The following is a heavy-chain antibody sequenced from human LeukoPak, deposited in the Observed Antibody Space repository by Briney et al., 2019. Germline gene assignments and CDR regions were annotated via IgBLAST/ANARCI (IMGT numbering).Heavy chain of an antibody. CDR1: GFTFDDYA. CDR3: AKVLRPIRREPEKPEVLTGYYNGAFDI. D-gene: IGHD3-9*01. CDR2: ISWNSGSI. V-gene: IGHV3-9*01. Sequence: PGGSLRLSCAASGFTFDDYAMHWVRQAPGKGLEWVSSISWNSGSIGYADSVKGRFTISRDNAKNSLYLQMNSLRAEDTALYYCAKVLRPIRREPEKPEVLTGYYNGAFDIWGQGTMVTVSS. J-gene: IGHJ3*02.